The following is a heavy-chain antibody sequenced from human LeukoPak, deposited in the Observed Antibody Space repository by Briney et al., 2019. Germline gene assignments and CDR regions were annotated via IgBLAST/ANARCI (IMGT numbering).Heavy chain of an antibody. D-gene: IGHD5-24*01. V-gene: IGHV3-23*01. CDR3: AKGGAATMRDGYNYYYYYMEV. CDR1: GISLSSHA. Sequence: GGSLRLSCAAPGISLSSHAMSWVRQTPGKGLEWVSLISGSGGHTYYGDSLKGRFTISRDNSTNRLYLQMNSLRPEDTAVYYCAKGGAATMRDGYNYYYYYMEVWGRGTTVTVSS. J-gene: IGHJ6*03. CDR2: ISGSGGHT.